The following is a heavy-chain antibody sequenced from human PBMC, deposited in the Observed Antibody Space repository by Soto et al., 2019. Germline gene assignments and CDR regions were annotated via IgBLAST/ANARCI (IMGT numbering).Heavy chain of an antibody. CDR3: ARDPPIFDY. CDR2: ISAYNGNT. J-gene: IGHJ4*02. Sequence: QVQLVQSGAEVKKPGASVKVSCKASGYTFTSYGISWVRQAPGQGLEWMGWISAYNGNTKYAQKFQGRATMTTDTSTTTASMELRSLRSADPAVYYCARDPPIFDYWGQGTLVTVSS. CDR1: GYTFTSYG. V-gene: IGHV1-18*04.